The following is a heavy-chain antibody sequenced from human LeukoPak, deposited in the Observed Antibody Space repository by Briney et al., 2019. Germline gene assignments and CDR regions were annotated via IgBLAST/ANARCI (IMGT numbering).Heavy chain of an antibody. CDR1: GYTFTGYY. J-gene: IGHJ4*02. CDR2: INPNSGGT. V-gene: IGHV1-2*02. D-gene: IGHD3-22*01. Sequence: ASVEVSCKASGYTFTGYYMHWVRQAPGQGLEWLGWINPNSGGTNYAQKFQGRITMTRDTSITTAYMKLSSLTSDDTAVYYCARLDITIIPYWGQGTLVTVSS. CDR3: ARLDITIIPY.